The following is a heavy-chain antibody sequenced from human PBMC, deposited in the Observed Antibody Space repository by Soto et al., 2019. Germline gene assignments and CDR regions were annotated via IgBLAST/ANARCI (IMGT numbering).Heavy chain of an antibody. V-gene: IGHV5-10-1*01. CDR1: GYNFPYFW. D-gene: IGHD7-27*01. Sequence: GESLKISCEGSGYNFPYFWITWVRQMPGKGLEWMGTIDPSDSYTDYSPSFQGHVSLSADKSSSTAYLQWSSLKASDTAMYYCTRGSNWGLAYYFDYWGQGALVTVSS. CDR2: IDPSDSYT. CDR3: TRGSNWGLAYYFDY. J-gene: IGHJ4*02.